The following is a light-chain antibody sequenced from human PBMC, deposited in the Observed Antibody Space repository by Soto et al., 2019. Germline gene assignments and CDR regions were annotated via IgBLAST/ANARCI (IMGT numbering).Light chain of an antibody. CDR1: SSDVGGYNY. CDR3: SSYTSSSTVV. CDR2: EVS. V-gene: IGLV2-14*01. Sequence: QSALTQPASVSGSPGQSITISCTGTSSDVGGYNYVSWYQQHPGKAPKLMIYEVSNRPSGVSNRLSGSKSGNTASLTISGLQAEDAADYYGSSYTSSSTVVFGGGTKLTVL. J-gene: IGLJ2*01.